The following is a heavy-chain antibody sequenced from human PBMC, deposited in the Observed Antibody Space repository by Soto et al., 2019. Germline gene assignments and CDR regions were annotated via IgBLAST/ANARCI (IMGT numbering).Heavy chain of an antibody. V-gene: IGHV3-23*01. CDR1: EFLFSRHA. Sequence: GGSLRPSFAASEFLFSRHARSWVRQAPGKGLEWVSTISGSGGSSYYADSVKGRFTISRDNSKTTLYLQMNSLRAEDTAVYYCAYRAGYCSGCSWYYRAGYMDVWGKGTMVTVSS. CDR3: AYRAGYCSGCSWYYRAGYMDV. J-gene: IGHJ6*04. CDR2: ISGSGGSS. D-gene: IGHD2-15*01.